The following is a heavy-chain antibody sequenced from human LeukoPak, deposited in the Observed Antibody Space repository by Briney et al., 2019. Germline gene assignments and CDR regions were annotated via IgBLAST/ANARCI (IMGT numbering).Heavy chain of an antibody. Sequence: GASVKDSCKASGYTFTSYDINWVRQATGQGLEWMGWMNPISGNTGYAQKFQGRVTMTRNTSISTAYMELSSLRSEDTAVYYCARGIAAASMSDYWGQGTLVTVSS. V-gene: IGHV1-8*01. CDR3: ARGIAAASMSDY. J-gene: IGHJ4*02. D-gene: IGHD6-13*01. CDR2: MNPISGNT. CDR1: GYTFTSYD.